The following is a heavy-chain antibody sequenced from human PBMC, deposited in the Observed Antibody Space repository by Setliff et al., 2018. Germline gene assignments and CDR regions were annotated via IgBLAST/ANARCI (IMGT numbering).Heavy chain of an antibody. Sequence: SETLSLTCTVSGDSISTNSYYWGWIRQPPGKGLEWIGGIYNSGYTHYKPSLKSRATISVDTSKSQFSLNLSNVTAADTAVYYCAHSTTFDLHHDYWGQGALVTVSS. CDR3: AHSTTFDLHHDY. CDR2: IYNSGYT. V-gene: IGHV4-39*01. J-gene: IGHJ4*02. D-gene: IGHD3-9*01. CDR1: GDSISTNSYY.